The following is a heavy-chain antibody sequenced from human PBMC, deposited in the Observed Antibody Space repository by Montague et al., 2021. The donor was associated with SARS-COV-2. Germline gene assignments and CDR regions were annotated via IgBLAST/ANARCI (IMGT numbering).Heavy chain of an antibody. D-gene: IGHD6-13*01. CDR3: ASGPIAAARGYYYYGMDV. CDR2: ISSNGGST. Sequence: SLRLSCAASGFTFSSYAMHWVRQAPGKGLEYVSAISSNGGSTYYANSVKGRFTISRDNSKNTLYLQMGSLRAEDMAVYYCASGPIAAARGYYYYGMDVWGQGTTVTVSS. V-gene: IGHV3-64*01. CDR1: GFTFSSYA. J-gene: IGHJ6*02.